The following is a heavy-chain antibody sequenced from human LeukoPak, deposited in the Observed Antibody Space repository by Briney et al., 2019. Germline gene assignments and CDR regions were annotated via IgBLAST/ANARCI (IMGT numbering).Heavy chain of an antibody. Sequence: ASVKVSFTASGYTFTVYYLHWVRQAPGQGVEWMGWINPDSGDTNYLQKFQGRVTMTRDTSISTAYMELSRLRSDDTAVYYCTRDLLGGSGTFDPWGQGTLVTVSS. D-gene: IGHD3-10*01. CDR1: GYTFTVYY. J-gene: IGHJ5*02. V-gene: IGHV1-2*02. CDR2: INPDSGDT. CDR3: TRDLLGGSGTFDP.